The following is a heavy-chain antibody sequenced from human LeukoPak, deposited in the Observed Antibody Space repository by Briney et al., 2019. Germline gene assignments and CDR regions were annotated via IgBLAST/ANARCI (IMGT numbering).Heavy chain of an antibody. J-gene: IGHJ3*02. D-gene: IGHD6-13*01. CDR3: AKDASSSWRWGAFDI. CDR2: ISGSGAIT. CDR1: GFTFSSYG. Sequence: GGSLRLSCAASGFTFSSYGMTWVRQAPGKGLEWVSTISGSGAITYDADSVKGRFTISRDSSKNTLYLQMNSLRAEDTAVYYCAKDASSSWRWGAFDIWGQGTMVTVSS. V-gene: IGHV3-23*01.